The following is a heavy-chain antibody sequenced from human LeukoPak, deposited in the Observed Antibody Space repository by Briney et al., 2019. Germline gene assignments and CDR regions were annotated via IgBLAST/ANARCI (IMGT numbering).Heavy chain of an antibody. Sequence: ASVKVSCKASGYTFTGYCMHWVRQAPGQGLEWMGWINPNSGGTNYAQKFQGRVTMTRDTSISTAYMELSRLRSDDTAVYYCARGKIGVQIFGVVIRYNWFDPWGQGTLVTVSS. J-gene: IGHJ5*02. CDR3: ARGKIGVQIFGVVIRYNWFDP. D-gene: IGHD3-3*01. CDR2: INPNSGGT. V-gene: IGHV1-2*02. CDR1: GYTFTGYC.